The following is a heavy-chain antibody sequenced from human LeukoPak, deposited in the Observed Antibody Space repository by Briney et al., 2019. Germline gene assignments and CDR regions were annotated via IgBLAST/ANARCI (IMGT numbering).Heavy chain of an antibody. CDR2: IYTSEST. V-gene: IGHV4-4*07. Sequence: PSETLSLTCTVSGGSISNYYWSWIRQPAGKGLEWIGRIYTSESTNYNPSLKSRVTMSLDTSKSQFSLKLSSVTAADTAVYYCARELGGEEYYFDYWGQGTLVTVSS. J-gene: IGHJ4*02. D-gene: IGHD3-16*01. CDR1: GGSISNYY. CDR3: ARELGGEEYYFDY.